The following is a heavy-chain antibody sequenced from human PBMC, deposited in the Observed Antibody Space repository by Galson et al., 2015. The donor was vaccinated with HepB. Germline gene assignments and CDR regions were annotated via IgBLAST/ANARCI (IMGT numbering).Heavy chain of an antibody. J-gene: IGHJ2*01. V-gene: IGHV3-30*03. CDR2: ISYDGSHQ. CDR3: ARDSGWYFDI. Sequence: SLRLSCAASGFTFSPYAMHWVRQAPGKGLEWVGIISYDGSHQYYGDSVKGRFTISRDNSKNTLYLQMHSLRGTDTAVYYCARDSGWYFDIWGRGTLVTVSS. D-gene: IGHD3-10*01. CDR1: GFTFSPYA.